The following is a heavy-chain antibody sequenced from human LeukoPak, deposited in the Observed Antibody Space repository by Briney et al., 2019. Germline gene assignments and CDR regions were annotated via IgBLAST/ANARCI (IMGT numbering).Heavy chain of an antibody. CDR2: IYYSGTT. D-gene: IGHD4-17*01. Sequence: SETLSLTCTVSGGSVNSGSYYWSWIRQPPGKGLEWIGYIYYSGTTNYNPSLKSRVTISVDTSKDQFSLKLSSVTAARTAIYYCARDVRGDYGDTDWYFDLWGRGTLVTVSS. V-gene: IGHV4-61*01. CDR3: ARDVRGDYGDTDWYFDL. J-gene: IGHJ2*01. CDR1: GGSVNSGSYY.